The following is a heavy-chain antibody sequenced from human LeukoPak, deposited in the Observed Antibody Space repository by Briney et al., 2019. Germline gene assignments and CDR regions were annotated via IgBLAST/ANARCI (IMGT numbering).Heavy chain of an antibody. Sequence: GGSLRLSCAASGFTFSSYWMSWVRQAPGKGMEWVANIKQDGSEKYYVDSVKGRFTISRDNAKNSLYLQMNSLRAEDTAVYYGARESTGTKYYYYMDVWGKGTTVTVSS. D-gene: IGHD1-7*01. J-gene: IGHJ6*03. CDR3: ARESTGTKYYYYMDV. V-gene: IGHV3-7*01. CDR1: GFTFSSYW. CDR2: IKQDGSEK.